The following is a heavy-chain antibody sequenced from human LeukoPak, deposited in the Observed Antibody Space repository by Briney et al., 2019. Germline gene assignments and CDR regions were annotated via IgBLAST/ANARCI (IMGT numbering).Heavy chain of an antibody. CDR1: GYTFTSYD. CDR2: MNPNSGNT. J-gene: IGHJ4*02. D-gene: IGHD2-2*01. Sequence: ASVKVSCKASGYTFTSYDINWVRQATGQGLEWMGWMNPNSGNTGYAQKFQGRVTVTRNTSISTAYMELSSLRSEDTAVYYCAINRYCSSTSCPCFDDWGQGTLVTVSS. V-gene: IGHV1-8*02. CDR3: AINRYCSSTSCPCFDD.